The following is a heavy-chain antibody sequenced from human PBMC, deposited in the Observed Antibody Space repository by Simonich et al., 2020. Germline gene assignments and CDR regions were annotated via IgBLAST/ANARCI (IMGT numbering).Heavy chain of an antibody. Sequence: EVQLLESGGGLVQPGGSLRLSCAASGFTFSSYAMSWVRQAPGRGRGWSAVISGGGGRTNYADSVKGRFTISRDNSKNTLYLQMNSLRAEDTAVYYCAKEESYSSTSCYDAFDIWGQGTMVTVSS. D-gene: IGHD2-2*01. V-gene: IGHV3-23*01. CDR1: GFTFSSYA. CDR3: AKEESYSSTSCYDAFDI. J-gene: IGHJ3*02. CDR2: ISGGGGRT.